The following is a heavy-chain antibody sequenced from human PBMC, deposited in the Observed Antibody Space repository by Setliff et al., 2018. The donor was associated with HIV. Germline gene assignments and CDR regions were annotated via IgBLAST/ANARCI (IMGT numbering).Heavy chain of an antibody. V-gene: IGHV3-30*02. CDR3: AKDRGGGSYLDY. CDR2: IHYDGRDQ. D-gene: IGHD1-26*01. J-gene: IGHJ4*02. Sequence: QPGGSLRLSCATSGFTFSNYGMHWVRQAPGKGLEWVTFIHYDGRDQYYADSVKGRFTISRDNSKNTLYLQMKSLRAEDTAVYYCAKDRGGGSYLDYWGQGTLVTVSS. CDR1: GFTFSNYG.